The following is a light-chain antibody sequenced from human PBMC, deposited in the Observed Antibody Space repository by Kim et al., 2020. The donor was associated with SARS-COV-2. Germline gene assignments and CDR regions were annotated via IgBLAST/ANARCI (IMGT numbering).Light chain of an antibody. CDR1: SSNIGAGYD. J-gene: IGLJ1*01. Sequence: QSVLTQPPSESGAPGQSVTISCTGSSSNIGAGYDVHWYQHLPGSAPKLLIFLNSNRPSGVPDRFSASKSGTSASLTIAGLQVEDEADYFCQSYDITLSGYVLGTGTKVTVL. V-gene: IGLV1-40*01. CDR2: LNS. CDR3: QSYDITLSGYV.